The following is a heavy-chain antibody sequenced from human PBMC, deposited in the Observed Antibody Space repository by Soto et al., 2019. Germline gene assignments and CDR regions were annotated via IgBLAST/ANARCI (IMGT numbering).Heavy chain of an antibody. CDR3: ARKAWVRFDY. Sequence: ASETLSLTCAVSGDSISSSVWWTWVRQPPGKGLEWIGEVFHTGNTNYNPSLKSRVTMSVDKSTNEFSLKVTSVAAADTAIYYCARKAWVRFDYWGQGARVPVS. J-gene: IGHJ4*02. CDR2: VFHTGNT. D-gene: IGHD7-27*01. V-gene: IGHV4-4*02. CDR1: GDSISSSVW.